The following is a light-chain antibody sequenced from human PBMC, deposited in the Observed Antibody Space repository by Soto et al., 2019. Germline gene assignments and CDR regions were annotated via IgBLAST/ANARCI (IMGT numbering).Light chain of an antibody. CDR2: SNN. CDR3: ATWDDGLNGYV. J-gene: IGLJ1*01. CDR1: SSNVGSNA. V-gene: IGLV1-44*01. Sequence: QSVLTQPPSASESPGQRVTISCSGSSSNVGSNAVNWYQQLPGTAPTLLIYSNNERLSGVPDRFSGSKSGTSASLAISGLQSEDEADYYCATWDDGLNGYVFGTGTKVTVL.